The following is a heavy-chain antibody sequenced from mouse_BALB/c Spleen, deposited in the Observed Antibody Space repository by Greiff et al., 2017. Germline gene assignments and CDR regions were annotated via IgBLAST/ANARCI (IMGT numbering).Heavy chain of an antibody. CDR3: TRDQGITTVVVYYYAMDY. V-gene: IGHV5-6-4*01. CDR2: ISSGGSYT. J-gene: IGHJ4*01. D-gene: IGHD1-1*01. Sequence: EVMLVESGGGLVKPGGSLKLSCAASGFTFSSYTMSWVRQTPEKRLEWVATISSGGSYTYYPDSVKGRFPISRDNAKNTMYLQLSSMKSEDTAMYYCTRDQGITTVVVYYYAMDYWGQGTSVTVSS. CDR1: GFTFSSYT.